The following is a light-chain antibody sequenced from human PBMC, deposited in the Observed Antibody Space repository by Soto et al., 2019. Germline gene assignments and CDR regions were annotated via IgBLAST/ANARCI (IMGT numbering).Light chain of an antibody. V-gene: IGKV3-11*02. CDR3: HQRTNWPSIT. CDR2: GAS. CDR1: QSVSNY. Sequence: EIVLTQSPVTLSLSPGETATLSCRASQSVSNYLAWYQHKPGQAPRLLIYGASNRATGVSARISGSGSGRDFSLTINSLEPEDSAVYYCHQRTNWPSITFGQGTRLEI. J-gene: IGKJ5*01.